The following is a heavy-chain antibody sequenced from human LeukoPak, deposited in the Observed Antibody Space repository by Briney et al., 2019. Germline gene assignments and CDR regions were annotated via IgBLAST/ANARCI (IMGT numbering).Heavy chain of an antibody. J-gene: IGHJ3*02. Sequence: ASVKVSCKASGYTFTSYGISWVRQAPGQGLEWMGWISAYNGNTNYAQKLQGRVTMTTDTSTSTAYMELRSLRSDDTAVYYCARSGWAMTTVTTLNAFDIWGQGTMVTVSS. CDR1: GYTFTSYG. V-gene: IGHV1-18*01. CDR3: ARSGWAMTTVTTLNAFDI. CDR2: ISAYNGNT. D-gene: IGHD4-17*01.